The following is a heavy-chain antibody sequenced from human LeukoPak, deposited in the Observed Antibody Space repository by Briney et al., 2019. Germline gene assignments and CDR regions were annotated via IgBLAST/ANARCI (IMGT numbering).Heavy chain of an antibody. CDR2: ISWNSGSI. CDR3: ARGVSGDRADY. V-gene: IGHV3-9*01. CDR1: GFTFDNYA. Sequence: PGGSLRLSCAASGFTFDNYAMHWVRQAPGKGLEWVSGISWNSGSIGYADSVKGRFTISRDNAKNSLYLQMNSLRAEDTAVYYCARGVSGDRADYWGQGTLVTVSS. J-gene: IGHJ4*02. D-gene: IGHD3-10*01.